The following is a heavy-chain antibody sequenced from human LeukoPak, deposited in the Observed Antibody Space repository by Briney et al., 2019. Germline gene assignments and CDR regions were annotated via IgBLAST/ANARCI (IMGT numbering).Heavy chain of an antibody. J-gene: IGHJ4*02. CDR1: GGTFSSYA. CDR2: IIPIFGTA. D-gene: IGHD3-22*01. V-gene: IGHV1-69*13. Sequence: ASVKVSCKASGGTFSSYAISWVRQAPGQGLEWMGGIIPIFGTANYAQKFQGRVTITADESTSTAYMELSSLRSEDTAVYYCATERDYYDSSGLDYWGQGTLVTVSS. CDR3: ATERDYYDSSGLDY.